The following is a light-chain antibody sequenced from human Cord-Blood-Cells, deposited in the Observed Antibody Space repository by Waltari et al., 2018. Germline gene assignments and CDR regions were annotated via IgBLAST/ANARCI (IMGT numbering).Light chain of an antibody. CDR3: QQSYSTLFT. CDR1: QSISSY. Sequence: DIQMTQSTSSLSASVGDRVTITCRASQSISSYFNWYQQKPGKAPKLLIYAASSLQSGVPSRFSGSGSGTDFTLTISSLQPEDFATYYCQQSYSTLFTFGQGTKLEIK. J-gene: IGKJ2*01. V-gene: IGKV1-39*01. CDR2: AAS.